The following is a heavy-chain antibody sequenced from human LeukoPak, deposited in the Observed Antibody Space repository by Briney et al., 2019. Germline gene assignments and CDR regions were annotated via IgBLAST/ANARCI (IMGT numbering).Heavy chain of an antibody. V-gene: IGHV5-51*01. J-gene: IGHJ4*02. CDR1: GYSFTSYW. CDR2: IYPDDSDT. CDR3: ARQRRSSGWPNDY. D-gene: IGHD6-19*01. Sequence: ESLKISCKGSGYSFTSYWIAWVRQMPGKGLEWMGIIYPDDSDTRYSPSFQGQVTITADKSISTAYLQWSSLKASDNAMYYCARQRRSSGWPNDYWGQGTLVTVSS.